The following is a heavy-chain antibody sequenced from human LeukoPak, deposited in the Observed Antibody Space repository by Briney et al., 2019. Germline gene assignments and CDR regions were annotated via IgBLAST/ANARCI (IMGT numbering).Heavy chain of an antibody. D-gene: IGHD6-13*01. CDR2: INWNGGST. J-gene: IGHJ4*02. Sequence: PGGSLRLSCAASGFTFDDYGMSWVRQAPGKGLEWVSGINWNGGSTGYADSVKGRFTISRDNAKNSLYLQMNSLRAEDTASYYCARTYSSSWFFDYWGQGTLVTASS. V-gene: IGHV3-20*04. CDR3: ARTYSSSWFFDY. CDR1: GFTFDDYG.